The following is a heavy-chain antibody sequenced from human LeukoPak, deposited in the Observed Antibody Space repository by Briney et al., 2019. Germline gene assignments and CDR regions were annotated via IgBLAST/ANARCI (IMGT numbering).Heavy chain of an antibody. J-gene: IGHJ4*02. CDR3: AGFCASCSSSDLDY. D-gene: IGHD2-2*01. V-gene: IGHV1-18*01. CDR2: ISAYNGNT. Sequence: ASVKVSCKASGYTFTSYGISWVRQAPGQGLEWMGWISAYNGNTNYAQKLQGRVTMTTDTSTSTAYMELRSLRSDDTAVYYCAGFCASCSSSDLDYWGQGTLVTVSS. CDR1: GYTFTSYG.